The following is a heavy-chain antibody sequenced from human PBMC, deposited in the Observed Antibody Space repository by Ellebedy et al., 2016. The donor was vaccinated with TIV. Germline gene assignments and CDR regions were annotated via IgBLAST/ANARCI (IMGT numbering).Heavy chain of an antibody. CDR2: IAKSSSYI. Sequence: GESLKISXAASGFTFSSYYMNWVRQAPGKGLEWVSSIAKSSSYIYYADSVKGRFTISRDNANNSLYLQMNSLRAEDTAVYYCVRDVDAFDLWGRGTTVTVSS. J-gene: IGHJ3*01. V-gene: IGHV3-21*01. CDR1: GFTFSSYY. CDR3: VRDVDAFDL.